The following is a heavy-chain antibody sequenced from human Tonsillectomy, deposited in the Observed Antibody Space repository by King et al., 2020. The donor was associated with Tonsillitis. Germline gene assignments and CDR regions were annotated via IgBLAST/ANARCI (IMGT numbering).Heavy chain of an antibody. CDR2: IYHSGST. Sequence: QLQESGPGLVKPSGTLSLTCAVSWGSISSNNWWSWVRQSPGKGLEWIGEIYHSGSTNYNPSPKSLITITIEKSKKQFSLRLSSVTAADTAVYYCARSPEDYDSSGYYYVGGAFDIWGQGTMVTVSS. J-gene: IGHJ3*02. CDR3: ARSPEDYDSSGYYYVGGAFDI. D-gene: IGHD3-22*01. CDR1: WGSISSNNW. V-gene: IGHV4-4*02.